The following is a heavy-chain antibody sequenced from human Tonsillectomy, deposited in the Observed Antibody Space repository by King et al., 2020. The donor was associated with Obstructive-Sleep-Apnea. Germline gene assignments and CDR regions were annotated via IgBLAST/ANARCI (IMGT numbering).Heavy chain of an antibody. D-gene: IGHD1-14*01. CDR2: IYYSGST. CDR1: GGSISSYY. V-gene: IGHV4-59*08. Sequence: QLQESGPGLVKPSETLSFTCTVSGGSISSYYWSWIRQPPGKGLELIGYIYYSGSTNYNPSLKSRVTISVDTSKNPFSLKVTSVTAADTAVYYCANAPNHYYFDFWGQGTLVTVSS. CDR3: ANAPNHYYFDF. J-gene: IGHJ4*02.